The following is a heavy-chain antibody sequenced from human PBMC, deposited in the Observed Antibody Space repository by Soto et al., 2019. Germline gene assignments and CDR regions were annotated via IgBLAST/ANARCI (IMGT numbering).Heavy chain of an antibody. Sequence: SETLTLTCTVSGGSISSGGYYWSWIRQHPGKGLEWMGYIYYSGSTYYNPSLKSRVTISVDTSKNQFSLKLSSVTAADTAVYYCAVHPAANYYYYYGMDVWGQGTTVTVSS. CDR3: AVHPAANYYYYYGMDV. D-gene: IGHD2-15*01. V-gene: IGHV4-31*03. J-gene: IGHJ6*02. CDR1: GGSISSGGYY. CDR2: IYYSGST.